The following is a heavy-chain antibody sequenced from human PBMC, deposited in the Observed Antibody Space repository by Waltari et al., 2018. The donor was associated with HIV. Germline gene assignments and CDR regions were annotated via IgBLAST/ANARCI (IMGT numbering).Heavy chain of an antibody. V-gene: IGHV4-59*01. J-gene: IGHJ5*02. CDR1: VGSISSYY. CDR2: IYYSGST. D-gene: IGHD3-22*01. CDR3: ARGPYDSSGYYSS. Sequence: QVQLQESGPGLVKPSETLSLTCTVSVGSISSYYWRWIRQPPGKGLEWIGYIYYSGSTNDNPSLKSRVTISVETSKNQFSLKLSSVTAADTAVYYCARGPYDSSGYYSSWGQGTLVTVSS.